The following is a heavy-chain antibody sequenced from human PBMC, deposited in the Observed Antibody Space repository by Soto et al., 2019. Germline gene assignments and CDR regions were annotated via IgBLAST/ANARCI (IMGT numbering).Heavy chain of an antibody. CDR3: ASSSGWYFGGY. CDR1: GSTVISNW. J-gene: IGHJ4*02. D-gene: IGHD6-19*01. Sequence: EVQLVESGGGLVQPGGSLRLSCAASGSTVISNWMTWVRQAPGKGLEWVASINKDGSEKYSVDSVKGRFTISRDNAVNSLYLQMNSLRAEDTAVYYCASSSGWYFGGYWGQGTLVTVSS. CDR2: INKDGSEK. V-gene: IGHV3-7*01.